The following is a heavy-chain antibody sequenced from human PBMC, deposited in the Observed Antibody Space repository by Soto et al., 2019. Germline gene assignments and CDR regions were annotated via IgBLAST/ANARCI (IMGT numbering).Heavy chain of an antibody. CDR3: AIPGCSSTSCYRAGWRWFDP. CDR2: INHSGST. V-gene: IGHV4-34*01. J-gene: IGHJ5*02. Sequence: QVQLQQWGAGLLKPSETLSLTCAVYGGSFSGYYWSWIRQPPGKGLEWIGEINHSGSTNYNPSLKSRVTISVDTSNNQFSLKLSSVTAADTAVYYCAIPGCSSTSCYRAGWRWFDPWGQGTLVTVSS. CDR1: GGSFSGYY. D-gene: IGHD2-2*01.